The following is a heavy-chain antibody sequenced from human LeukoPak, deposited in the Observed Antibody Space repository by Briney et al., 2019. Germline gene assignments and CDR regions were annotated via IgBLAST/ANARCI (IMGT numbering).Heavy chain of an antibody. CDR1: GFTFSSYS. V-gene: IGHV3-21*01. Sequence: GGSLRLSCAASGFTFSSYSMNWVRQAPGKGLEWVSSISSSSSYIYYADSVKGRFTISRDNAKNSLYLQMNSLRAEDTAAYYCARVITMVRGVIRNNWFDPWGQGTLVTVSS. D-gene: IGHD3-10*01. CDR3: ARVITMVRGVIRNNWFDP. J-gene: IGHJ5*02. CDR2: ISSSSSYI.